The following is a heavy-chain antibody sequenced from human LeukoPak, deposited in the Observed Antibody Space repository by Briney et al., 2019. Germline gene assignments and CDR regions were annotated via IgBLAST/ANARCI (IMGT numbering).Heavy chain of an antibody. CDR1: GYTFTSYY. D-gene: IGHD2-2*02. V-gene: IGHV1-46*01. CDR3: ARVAAEVVGVPGAIGFGWLRRDYYYMDV. Sequence: ASVTVSYKASGYTFTSYYMHWVRQAPGEELEWMGIINHSDGSQSYAQKFQGRVTMTRDMSTSTVYMELSSLRSEDTAVYYCARVAAEVVGVPGAIGFGWLRRDYYYMDVWGKGTTVTVSS. J-gene: IGHJ6*03. CDR2: INHSDGSQ.